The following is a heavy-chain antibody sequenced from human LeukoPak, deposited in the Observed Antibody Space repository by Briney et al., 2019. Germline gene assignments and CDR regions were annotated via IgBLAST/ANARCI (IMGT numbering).Heavy chain of an antibody. J-gene: IGHJ4*02. CDR3: TNLYRATLGYFEY. Sequence: PGGSLRLSHPASGFSLTRSGMDCVRQAPGKGLEWVAFIRYDGGNKNYADSVKGRFTISRDNSKSTLYLQMNSLRTEDTPRAEGTNLYRATLGYFEYWGQGGQVTVSS. CDR2: IRYDGGNK. CDR1: GFSLTRSG. D-gene: IGHD3-16*02. V-gene: IGHV3-30*02.